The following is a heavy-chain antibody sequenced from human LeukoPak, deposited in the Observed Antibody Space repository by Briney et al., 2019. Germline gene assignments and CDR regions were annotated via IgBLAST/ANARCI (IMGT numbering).Heavy chain of an antibody. Sequence: PGGSLRLSCAASGFTFSSYWMHWVRQAPGKGLVWVSRINSDGSSTSYADSVKGRFTISRDNAKNTLYLQMNSLRAEDMAVYYCARRSAAKDAFDIWGQGTMVTVSS. CDR1: GFTFSSYW. J-gene: IGHJ3*02. CDR3: ARRSAAKDAFDI. CDR2: INSDGSST. V-gene: IGHV3-74*01. D-gene: IGHD6-25*01.